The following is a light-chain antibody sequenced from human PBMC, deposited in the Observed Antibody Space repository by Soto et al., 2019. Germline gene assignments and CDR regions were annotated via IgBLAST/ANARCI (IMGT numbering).Light chain of an antibody. CDR2: DVS. CDR1: SSDVGGYNY. V-gene: IGLV2-11*01. J-gene: IGLJ1*01. CDR3: CSYAGSPYV. Sequence: QSALTQPRSVSGSPGQSVTISCTGTSSDVGGYNYVSWYQQHPGKAPKLMIYDVSKRPSGVPDRLSGSKSGNTASLTISGLQAEDEADYYCCSYAGSPYVFGTGTKVTVL.